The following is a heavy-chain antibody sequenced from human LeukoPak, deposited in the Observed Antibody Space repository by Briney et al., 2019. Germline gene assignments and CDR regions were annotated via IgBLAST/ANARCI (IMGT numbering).Heavy chain of an antibody. J-gene: IGHJ4*02. D-gene: IGHD3-16*01. CDR2: ISGSGGST. CDR3: APMPTLRGGY. CDR1: GFTFSSYA. V-gene: IGHV3-23*01. Sequence: GGSLRLSCAASGFTFSSYAMSWVRQAPGKGLECVSTISGSGGSTYYADSVKGRFTISRDNSKNTLYLQMNSLRAEDTAVYYCAPMPTLRGGYWGQGTLVTVSS.